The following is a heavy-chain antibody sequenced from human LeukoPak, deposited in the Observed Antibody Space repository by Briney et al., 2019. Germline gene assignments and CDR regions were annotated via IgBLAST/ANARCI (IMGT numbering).Heavy chain of an antibody. CDR3: ARAVTGKSIYYYYGMDV. J-gene: IGHJ6*02. CDR2: IIPILGIA. CDR1: GGTFSSYA. D-gene: IGHD1-20*01. Sequence: GASVKVSCKASGGTFSSYAISWVRHAPGQGLELMGRIIPILGIANYAQKFQGRVTITADKSTSTAYMELSSLRSEDTAVYYCARAVTGKSIYYYYGMDVWGQGTTVTVSS. V-gene: IGHV1-69*04.